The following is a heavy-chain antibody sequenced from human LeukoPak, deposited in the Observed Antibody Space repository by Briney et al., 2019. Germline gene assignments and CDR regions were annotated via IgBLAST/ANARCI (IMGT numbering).Heavy chain of an antibody. Sequence: SETLSLTCTVSGGSISSYYWSWIRQPPGKGLEWIGYIYYSGSTNYNPSLKSRVTISVDTSKNQFSLKLSSVTAADTAAYYCARHVGAYYDILTGYYKLRAFDIWGQGTMVTVSS. V-gene: IGHV4-59*08. CDR3: ARHVGAYYDILTGYYKLRAFDI. J-gene: IGHJ3*02. CDR2: IYYSGST. CDR1: GGSISSYY. D-gene: IGHD3-9*01.